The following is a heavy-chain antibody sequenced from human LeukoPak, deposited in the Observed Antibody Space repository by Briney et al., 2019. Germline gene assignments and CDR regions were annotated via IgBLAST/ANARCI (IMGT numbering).Heavy chain of an antibody. CDR3: AKWGDFDILTGYYVSDF. CDR2: VTGRGGST. Sequence: PGASLRLSCVASGFTFSNYAMSWVRQAPGKRLEWVSAVTGRGGSTYCADSVKGRFTISRDNSRNTLFLQMNSLRAEDTAIYYCAKWGDFDILTGYYVSDFWGQGTLATVSS. J-gene: IGHJ4*02. V-gene: IGHV3-23*01. CDR1: GFTFSNYA. D-gene: IGHD3-9*01.